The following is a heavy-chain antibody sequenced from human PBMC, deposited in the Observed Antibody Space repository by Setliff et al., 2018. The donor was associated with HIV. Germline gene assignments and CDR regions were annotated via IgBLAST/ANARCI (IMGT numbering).Heavy chain of an antibody. V-gene: IGHV1-3*04. J-gene: IGHJ4*02. CDR1: GYTFTSYA. Sequence: ASVKVSCKASGYTFTSYAIHWVRQAPGQRLEWMGRIDTDNGYRRYSPKLQGRVTITKDTSANTAYMELRGLRSEDTAVYYCARWCAAAGCYPAIYHFDSWGQGTLVTVSS. CDR2: IDTDNGYR. CDR3: ARWCAAAGCYPAIYHFDS. D-gene: IGHD2-2*01.